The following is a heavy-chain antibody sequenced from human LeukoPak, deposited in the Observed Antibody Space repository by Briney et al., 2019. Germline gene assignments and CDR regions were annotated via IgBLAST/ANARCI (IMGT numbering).Heavy chain of an antibody. D-gene: IGHD6-19*01. CDR2: INPNSGGT. CDR1: EYTFTGYY. Sequence: ASVKVSCKASEYTFTGYYMHWVRQAPGQGLEWMGWINPNSGGTNYAQKFQGWVTMTRDTSISTAYMELSRLRSDDTAVYYCARGLQQWLGYYFDYWGQGTLVTVSS. V-gene: IGHV1-2*04. CDR3: ARGLQQWLGYYFDY. J-gene: IGHJ4*02.